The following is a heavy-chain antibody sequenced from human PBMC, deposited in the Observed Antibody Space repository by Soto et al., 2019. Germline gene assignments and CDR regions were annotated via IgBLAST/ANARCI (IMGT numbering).Heavy chain of an antibody. J-gene: IGHJ4*02. CDR3: ARLTSKGSGYDAGPPDY. D-gene: IGHD5-12*01. V-gene: IGHV4-39*01. CDR1: GGSISSSSYY. CDR2: IYYSGST. Sequence: SEALSLTCTVSGGSISSSSYYWGWIRQPPGKGLEWIGSIYYSGSTYYNPSLKSRVTISVDTSKNQFSLKLSSVTAADTAVYYCARLTSKGSGYDAGPPDYWGQGTLVTVSS.